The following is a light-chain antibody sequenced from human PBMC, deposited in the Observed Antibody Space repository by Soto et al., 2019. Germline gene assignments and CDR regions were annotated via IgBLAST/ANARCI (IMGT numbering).Light chain of an antibody. CDR2: ATS. J-gene: IGKJ3*01. V-gene: IGKV3-20*01. CDR3: QQYGSSPPRFT. CDR1: QSVGSSY. Sequence: EIVLTQSPGTLSLSLGERATLSCRASQSVGSSYLAWYQQKPDQSPRLLIYATSTRAAGIPDRFSGSGSGTDFTLTISRLEPEDFAVYYCQQYGSSPPRFTVGPGTKVDIK.